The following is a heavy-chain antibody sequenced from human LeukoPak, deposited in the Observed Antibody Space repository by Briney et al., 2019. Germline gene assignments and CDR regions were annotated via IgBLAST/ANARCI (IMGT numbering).Heavy chain of an antibody. CDR1: GFTFNNYG. V-gene: IGHV3-30*02. D-gene: IGHD1-26*01. CDR3: ARDKDVGATLLDY. Sequence: PGGSLRLSCAASGFTFNNYGMHWVRQAPGKGLEWVAFIRYEGNEKYYADSVKGRFTISRDNAKNSLYLQMNSLRAEDTAVYYCARDKDVGATLLDYWGQGTLVTVSS. CDR2: IRYEGNEK. J-gene: IGHJ4*02.